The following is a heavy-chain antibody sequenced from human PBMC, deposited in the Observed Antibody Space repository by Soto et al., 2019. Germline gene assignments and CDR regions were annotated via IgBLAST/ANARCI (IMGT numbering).Heavy chain of an antibody. CDR2: ISHTGTI. Sequence: SENLSLTCSVSGGYIGSGSFYWSWIRQPPGKGLEWRTSISHTGTIYITPHLRSRLTISSDTSRNQFSLNLTSVTAADTALYFCSRQNVQIGPGFFDYWGRGTLVTVSS. D-gene: IGHD3-10*02. V-gene: IGHV4-30-4*01. J-gene: IGHJ4*02. CDR3: SRQNVQIGPGFFDY. CDR1: GGYIGSGSFY.